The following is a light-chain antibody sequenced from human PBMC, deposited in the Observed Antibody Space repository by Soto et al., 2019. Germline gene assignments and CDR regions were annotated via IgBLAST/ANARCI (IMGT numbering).Light chain of an antibody. J-gene: IGKJ1*01. CDR1: QSISSSY. V-gene: IGKV3-20*01. CDR3: QQYDSSPRT. CDR2: GPS. Sequence: EIVLTQSPGTLSLSPGERATLSCRASQSISSSYLAWYQQKPGQAPRLLIYGPSSRATGIPDRFSGSGSGTDFTLTINRLEPEDFAVYYCQQYDSSPRTLGQGTKVDIK.